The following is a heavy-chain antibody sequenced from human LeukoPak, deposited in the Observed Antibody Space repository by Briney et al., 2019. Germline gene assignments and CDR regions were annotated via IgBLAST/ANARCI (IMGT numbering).Heavy chain of an antibody. V-gene: IGHV4-59*01. CDR2: IYYSGST. Sequence: PSETLSLTCTVSGASISTSYWYRIRQPPGKGLEWIGYIYYSGSTNYNPSLKCRVTISVDTSKNQFSLKLSSVTAADTAVYYCARHGYSSGSLAWFDPWGQGTQVTVSS. D-gene: IGHD6-19*01. CDR1: GASISTSY. J-gene: IGHJ5*02. CDR3: ARHGYSSGSLAWFDP.